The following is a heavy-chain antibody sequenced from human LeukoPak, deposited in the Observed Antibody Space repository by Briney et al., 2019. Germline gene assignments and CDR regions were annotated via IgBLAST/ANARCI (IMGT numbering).Heavy chain of an antibody. J-gene: IGHJ6*03. CDR3: ARGRELWTYYYYYYMDV. Sequence: ASVKVSCKASGYTFTGYYMHWVRQAPGQGLEWMGWINTNTGNPTYAQGFTGRFVFSLDTSVSTAYLQISSLKAEDTAVYYCARGRELWTYYYYYYMDVWGKGTTVTVSS. CDR1: GYTFTGYY. V-gene: IGHV7-4-1*02. D-gene: IGHD1-26*01. CDR2: INTNTGNP.